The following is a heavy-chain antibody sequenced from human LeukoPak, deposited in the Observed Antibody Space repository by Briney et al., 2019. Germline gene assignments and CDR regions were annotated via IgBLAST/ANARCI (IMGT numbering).Heavy chain of an antibody. Sequence: PGGSLRLSCAASGFTFSSYWMSWVRQAPGKGLEWVSAISGSGGSTYYADSVKGRFTISRDNSKNTLYLQMNSLRAEDTAVYYCAKAPHLVAAAGPDWFDPWGQGTLVTVSS. CDR3: AKAPHLVAAAGPDWFDP. CDR1: GFTFSSYW. CDR2: ISGSGGST. J-gene: IGHJ5*02. V-gene: IGHV3-23*01. D-gene: IGHD6-13*01.